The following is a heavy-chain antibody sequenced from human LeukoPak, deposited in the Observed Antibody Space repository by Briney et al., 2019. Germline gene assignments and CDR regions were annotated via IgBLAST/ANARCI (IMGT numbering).Heavy chain of an antibody. J-gene: IGHJ3*02. CDR2: IGTLADT. V-gene: IGHV3-13*01. Sequence: PGGSLRVSCAASGLTFSSHDMHWVRQVTGKGLEWVSAIGTLADTFYSDSVKGRFTISRENAKNSFYLQMNGLRAGDTAVYYCATGRSRGWSYAFDIWGRGTAVTVSS. D-gene: IGHD6-19*01. CDR3: ATGRSRGWSYAFDI. CDR1: GLTFSSHD.